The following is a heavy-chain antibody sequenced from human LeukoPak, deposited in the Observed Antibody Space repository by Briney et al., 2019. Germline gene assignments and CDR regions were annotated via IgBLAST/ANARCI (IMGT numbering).Heavy chain of an antibody. J-gene: IGHJ4*02. V-gene: IGHV3-11*04. CDR2: ISSSGNTI. CDR3: ARVYSNLLPSFDY. Sequence: GGSLRLSCAASGFTFSDYYVTCIRQAPGKGLEWVSYISSSGNTIYYADSVEGRFTISRDNAKNSLYLQMNSLRAEDTAVYYCARVYSNLLPSFDYWGQGTLVTVSS. D-gene: IGHD4-11*01. CDR1: GFTFSDYY.